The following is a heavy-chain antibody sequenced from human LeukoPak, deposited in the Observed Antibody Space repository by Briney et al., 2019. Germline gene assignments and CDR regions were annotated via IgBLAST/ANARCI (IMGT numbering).Heavy chain of an antibody. Sequence: ASVKVSCKASGYTFTGYYMHWVRQAPGQGLEWMGWINPNSGGTNYAQKFQGRVTMTRDTSISTAYMELSRLRSDDTAVYYCARVPVLRFLEWLVAYFDYWGQGTLVTVSS. CDR3: ARVPVLRFLEWLVAYFDY. V-gene: IGHV1-2*02. CDR2: INPNSGGT. CDR1: GYTFTGYY. J-gene: IGHJ4*02. D-gene: IGHD3-3*01.